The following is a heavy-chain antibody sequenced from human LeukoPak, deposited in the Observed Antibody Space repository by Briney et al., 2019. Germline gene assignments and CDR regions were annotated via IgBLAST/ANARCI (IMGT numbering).Heavy chain of an antibody. V-gene: IGHV3-64*01. CDR3: AKEEDARPMYIQH. J-gene: IGHJ1*01. CDR1: GFTFSSYA. D-gene: IGHD1-14*01. CDR2: ISSNGGST. Sequence: PGGSLRLSCAASGFTFSSYAMHWVRQAPGKGLEYVSAISSNGGSTYYANSVKGRFTISRDNSKNTLYLQMNSLRAEDTAIYYCAKEEDARPMYIQHWGQGTLVTVSS.